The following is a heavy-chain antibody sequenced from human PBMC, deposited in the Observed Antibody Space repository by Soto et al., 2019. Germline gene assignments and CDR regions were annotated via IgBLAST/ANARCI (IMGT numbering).Heavy chain of an antibody. D-gene: IGHD3-22*01. Sequence: QVQLVESGGGVVQPGRSLRLSCAASGSTFSSYGMHWVRQAPGKGLEWVAVIWYDGSNKYYADSVKGRFTISRDNSKNTLYLQMNSLRAEDTAVYYCARDYDSSGYPRYYFDYWGQGTLVTVSS. CDR1: GSTFSSYG. J-gene: IGHJ4*02. CDR3: ARDYDSSGYPRYYFDY. CDR2: IWYDGSNK. V-gene: IGHV3-33*01.